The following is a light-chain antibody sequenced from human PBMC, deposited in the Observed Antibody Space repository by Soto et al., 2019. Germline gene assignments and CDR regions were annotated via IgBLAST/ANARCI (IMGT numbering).Light chain of an antibody. J-gene: IGKJ1*01. CDR2: AAS. CDR3: KQYRSSPLT. Sequence: EIQMTQSPSSLSASVGDRATITCRASQGIGRWLAWYQQKPGKAPKVLIYAASSLRSGVPSRFSGSGSGTDFSLTISSLEPEDLAVYYCKQYRSSPLTFGQGTKVDIK. CDR1: QGIGRW. V-gene: IGKV1-12*01.